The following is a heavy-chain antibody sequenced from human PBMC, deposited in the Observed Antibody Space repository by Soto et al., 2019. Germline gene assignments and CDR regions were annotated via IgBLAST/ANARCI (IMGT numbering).Heavy chain of an antibody. CDR1: GFTFSTYA. D-gene: IGHD6-19*01. J-gene: IGHJ4*02. CDR3: ARDKSPYSSGWHNRHFDY. V-gene: IGHV3-30-3*01. Sequence: QVQLVESGGGVVQPGRSLRLSCAASGFTFSTYAMHWVRQAPGKGLEWVAVISYDGSNKYYADSVKGRFTISRDNSKNTLYLQMNSLRAEDTAVYYCARDKSPYSSGWHNRHFDYWGQGTLVTASS. CDR2: ISYDGSNK.